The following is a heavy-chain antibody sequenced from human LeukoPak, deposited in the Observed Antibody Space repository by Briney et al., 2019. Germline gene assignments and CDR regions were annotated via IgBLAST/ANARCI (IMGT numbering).Heavy chain of an antibody. J-gene: IGHJ4*02. Sequence: SETLSLTCTVSGGSISSSSYYWGWIRQPPGKGLEGIGSIYYSGSTYYNPSLKSRVTISVDTSKNQFSLKLSSVTAADTAVYYCARHRGAYCGGDCYRGYFDYWGQGTLVTVSS. D-gene: IGHD2-21*02. CDR1: GGSISSSSYY. CDR2: IYYSGST. CDR3: ARHRGAYCGGDCYRGYFDY. V-gene: IGHV4-39*01.